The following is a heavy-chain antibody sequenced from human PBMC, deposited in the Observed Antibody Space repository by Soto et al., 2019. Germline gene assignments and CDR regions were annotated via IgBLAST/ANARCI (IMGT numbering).Heavy chain of an antibody. Sequence: QVPLVQSGAEVKEPGASVQVSCKTSGYTFTDYGLSWVRQAPGQGLEWMGWINNYNGNTNYAQNIQDRVTMTTDTSTNTAYMELRSLRSDDTAVYYCAREGRGYGGNAEDYWGQGTLVTVSS. V-gene: IGHV1-18*01. CDR2: INNYNGNT. J-gene: IGHJ4*02. CDR3: AREGRGYGGNAEDY. D-gene: IGHD2-15*01. CDR1: GYTFTDYG.